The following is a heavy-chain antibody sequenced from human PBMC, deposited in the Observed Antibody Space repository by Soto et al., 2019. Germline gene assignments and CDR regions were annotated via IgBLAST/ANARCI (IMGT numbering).Heavy chain of an antibody. CDR2: IYWDEDK. V-gene: IGHV2-5*02. J-gene: IGHJ6*02. CDR3: AGWNYGSGLDV. Sequence: QTTLKESGPTLVRPTQTLTLTCSFSGFSLNTNGMGVGWIRQPPGKAPERLALIYWDEDKRYSPSLKTRLTVTTDTANNEVVLTLTNPDPVDGGTYYCAGWNYGSGLDVWGQGTTVTVSS. D-gene: IGHD1-7*01. CDR1: GFSLNTNGMG.